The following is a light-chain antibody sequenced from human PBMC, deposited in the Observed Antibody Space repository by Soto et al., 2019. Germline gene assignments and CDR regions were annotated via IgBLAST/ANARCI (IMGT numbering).Light chain of an antibody. CDR3: QHYNSYSEA. CDR1: QSISSR. J-gene: IGKJ1*01. V-gene: IGKV1-5*03. Sequence: DILMTQSPSTLSVSVGDRVTITCRASQSISSRLAWYQQQPGKAPKLLIYKASTLQSGVPSRFRGSGSETELTLTISSLQHDDFATYYCQHYNSYSEAFGQGNKV. CDR2: KAS.